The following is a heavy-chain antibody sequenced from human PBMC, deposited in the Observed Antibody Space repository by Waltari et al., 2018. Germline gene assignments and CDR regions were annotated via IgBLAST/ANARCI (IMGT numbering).Heavy chain of an antibody. V-gene: IGHV3-73*01. CDR3: TRSGATTVAFDI. J-gene: IGHJ3*02. CDR1: GIPFSDSS. D-gene: IGHD4-17*01. CDR2: IRNKVNNYAT. Sequence: EVQLVDSGGDLVQPGGSLQLSCAASGIPFSDSSIHWVRQAPGKGLEWVGRIRNKVNNYATAFAASVSGRFTISRDDSSKTAYLQMNSLVTEDTALYYCTRSGATTVAFDIWGQGTMVTVSS.